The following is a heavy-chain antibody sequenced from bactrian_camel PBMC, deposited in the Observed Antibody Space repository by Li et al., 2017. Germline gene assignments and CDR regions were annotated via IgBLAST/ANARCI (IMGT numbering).Heavy chain of an antibody. Sequence: QVQLVESGGGSVQAGGSLRLSCVVSGGYTSNYCMGWFRQAPGKEREGVAAISGSGYSTYDADFVTGRFAISRDNAKNTLYLQMNSLKPEDTAMYYCAADPEGFVVAGQCADYVGMPDWGKGTQVTVPTGARGPRSPSP. J-gene: IGHJ4*01. D-gene: IGHD5*01. CDR3: AADPEGFVVAGQCADYVGMPDWGKGTQVTVPT. CDR2: ISGSGYST. CDR1: GGYTSNYC. V-gene: IGHV3-3*01.